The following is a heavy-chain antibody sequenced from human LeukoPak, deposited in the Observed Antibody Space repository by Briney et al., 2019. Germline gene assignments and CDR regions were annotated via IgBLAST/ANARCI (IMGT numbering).Heavy chain of an antibody. CDR3: ASPSLGYCSSTSCDGFDC. J-gene: IGHJ4*02. D-gene: IGHD2-2*01. Sequence: SETLSLTCTVSGGSISSSSYYWGWIRQPPGKGLEWIGSIYYSGSTYYNPSLKSRVTISVDTSKNQFSLKLSSVTAADTAVYYCASPSLGYCSSTSCDGFDCWGQGTLVTVSS. CDR2: IYYSGST. CDR1: GGSISSSSYY. V-gene: IGHV4-39*01.